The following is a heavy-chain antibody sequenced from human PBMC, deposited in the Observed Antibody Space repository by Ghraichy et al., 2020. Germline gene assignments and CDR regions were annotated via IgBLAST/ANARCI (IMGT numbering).Heavy chain of an antibody. J-gene: IGHJ3*02. CDR2: IWYDGTNK. V-gene: IGHV3-33*06. Sequence: GGSLRLSCAASGFTFSNYGMHWVRQAPGKGLEWVAVIWYDGTNKYYADSVQGRFTISRDNSRNTLYLQMHSLRAEDTAVYYCAKDGRFAGDAFDIWGQGSMVTVSS. CDR1: GFTFSNYG. D-gene: IGHD3-16*01. CDR3: AKDGRFAGDAFDI.